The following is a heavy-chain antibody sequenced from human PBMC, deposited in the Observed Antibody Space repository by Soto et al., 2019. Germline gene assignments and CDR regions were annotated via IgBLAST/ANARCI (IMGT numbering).Heavy chain of an antibody. Sequence: GGSLRLSCAASGFTFRSYWMRWVRQAPGKGLEWVASINRDGSDKYYVDSVKGRFTISRDNAKNSLYLQMNSLSAEDTALYYCTRYSGAGSDIWGQGTMVTVSS. CDR2: INRDGSDK. CDR3: TRYSGAGSDI. D-gene: IGHD6-19*01. J-gene: IGHJ3*02. CDR1: GFTFRSYW. V-gene: IGHV3-7*01.